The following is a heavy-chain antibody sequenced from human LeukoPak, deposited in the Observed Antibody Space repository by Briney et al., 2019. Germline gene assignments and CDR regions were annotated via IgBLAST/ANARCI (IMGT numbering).Heavy chain of an antibody. D-gene: IGHD6-19*01. V-gene: IGHV4-31*03. CDR3: ARVGAVAGTHSFDP. CDR2: IYYSGST. Sequence: SETLSLTCTVSGGSISSGGYYWSWIRQHPGKGLEWIGYIYYSGSTYYNPSLKSRVTISVDTSKNQFSLKLSSVTAADTAVYYCARVGAVAGTHSFDPWGQGTLVTVSS. CDR1: GGSISSGGYY. J-gene: IGHJ5*02.